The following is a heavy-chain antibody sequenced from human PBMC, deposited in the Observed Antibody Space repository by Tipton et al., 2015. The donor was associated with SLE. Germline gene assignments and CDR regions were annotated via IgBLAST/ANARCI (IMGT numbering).Heavy chain of an antibody. CDR1: DDSASSYY. V-gene: IGHV4-59*05. Sequence: TLSLTCIVSDDSASSYYWSWIRQSAGKGLEWIGRIYFSGSTYYNPSLKSRVTISVDTSKNQFSLKLSSVTAADTAVYYCARLDIVVVVAATSAFDIWGQGTMVTVSS. CDR3: ARLDIVVVVAATSAFDI. D-gene: IGHD2-15*01. CDR2: IYFSGST. J-gene: IGHJ3*02.